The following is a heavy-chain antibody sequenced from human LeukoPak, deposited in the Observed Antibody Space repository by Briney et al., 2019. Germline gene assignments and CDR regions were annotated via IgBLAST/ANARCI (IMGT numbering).Heavy chain of an antibody. V-gene: IGHV3-23*01. CDR1: GFTFSSYA. Sequence: GGSLRLSCAASGFTFSSYAMSWVRQIPGKGLEWVSAISGSGGSTYYADSVKGRFSISRDNSKNTLYLQLNSLRAEDMAVYYCAKEKVGYCSSTSCFDGYDYWGQGTLVTVSS. D-gene: IGHD2-2*01. J-gene: IGHJ4*02. CDR3: AKEKVGYCSSTSCFDGYDY. CDR2: ISGSGGST.